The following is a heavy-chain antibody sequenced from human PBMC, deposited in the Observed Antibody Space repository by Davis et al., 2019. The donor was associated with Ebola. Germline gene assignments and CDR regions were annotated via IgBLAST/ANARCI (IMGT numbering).Heavy chain of an antibody. CDR3: TSTVTTGQSDY. Sequence: GGSLRLSCAASGFTFSGSAIHWVRQASGKGLEWVGRIRSKANSYATAYAASVKGRFTISRDDSKNTAYLQMNSLKTEDTAVYYCTSTVTTGQSDYWGQGTLVTVSS. CDR1: GFTFSGSA. V-gene: IGHV3-73*01. J-gene: IGHJ4*02. CDR2: IRSKANSYAT. D-gene: IGHD4-17*01.